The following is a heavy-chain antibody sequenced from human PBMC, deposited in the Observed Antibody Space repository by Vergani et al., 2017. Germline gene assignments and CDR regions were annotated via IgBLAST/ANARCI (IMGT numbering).Heavy chain of an antibody. Sequence: QVQLVQSGAEVKKPGSSVKVSCKASGGTFSSYAISWVRQAPGQGLEWMGGIIPSFGTANYAQKFQGRVTITADESTSTAYMELSSLRSEDTAVYYCARAXKATTGWGYYYYYYMDFWGKGTTVTVSS. CDR1: GGTFSSYA. CDR3: ARAXKATTGWGYYYYYYMDF. D-gene: IGHD4-11*01. V-gene: IGHV1-69*19. J-gene: IGHJ6*03. CDR2: IIPSFGTA.